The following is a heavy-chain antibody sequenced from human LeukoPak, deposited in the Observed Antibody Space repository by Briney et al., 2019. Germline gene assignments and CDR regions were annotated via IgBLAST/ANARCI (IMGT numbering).Heavy chain of an antibody. Sequence: GGSLRLSCAASGFTFSSYSMNWVRQAPGKGLEWVSSISSSSSYIYYADSVKGRFTISRDNSKNTLYLQMNSLRAEDTAVYYCATRHYGDYTGYYYYYGMDVWGQGTTVTVSS. CDR1: GFTFSSYS. CDR2: ISSSSSYI. D-gene: IGHD4-17*01. V-gene: IGHV3-21*04. J-gene: IGHJ6*02. CDR3: ATRHYGDYTGYYYYYGMDV.